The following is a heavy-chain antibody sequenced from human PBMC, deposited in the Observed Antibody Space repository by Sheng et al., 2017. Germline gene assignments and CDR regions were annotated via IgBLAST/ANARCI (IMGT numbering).Heavy chain of an antibody. Sequence: EVRLVESGGGLVQPGGSLRLSCAASRFSVSDNFMTWVRQAPGKGLEWVSLIYSSGDTYYADSVKGRFTISRDNSKNSLYLQMSSLRTGDTAVYYCARDRGTGWIDLWGQGTLVTVSS. J-gene: IGHJ5*02. CDR1: RFSVSDNF. V-gene: IGHV3-66*02. CDR3: ARDRGTGWIDL. CDR2: IYSSGDT. D-gene: IGHD2-8*02.